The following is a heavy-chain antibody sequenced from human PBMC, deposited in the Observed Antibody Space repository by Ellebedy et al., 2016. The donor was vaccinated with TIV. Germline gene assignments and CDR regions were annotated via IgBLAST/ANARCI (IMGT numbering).Heavy chain of an antibody. D-gene: IGHD5-24*01. CDR2: IYYTGST. CDR3: ARGRWLQPYFDY. J-gene: IGHJ4*02. Sequence: LRLSCTVSGGSISGSSYYWGWSRQHPGKGLEWIGYIYYTGSTYYNPSLKSRLIISVDTSKNQFSLKLTSVTAADTAVYYCARGRWLQPYFDYWGQGTPVTVSS. CDR1: GGSISGSSYY. V-gene: IGHV4-31*03.